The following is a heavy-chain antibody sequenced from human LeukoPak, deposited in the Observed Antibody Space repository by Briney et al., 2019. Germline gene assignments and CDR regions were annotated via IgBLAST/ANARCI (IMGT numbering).Heavy chain of an antibody. V-gene: IGHV3-9*01. D-gene: IGHD1-26*01. CDR3: AKDMRGELLHGAFEI. Sequence: GGSLRLSCAASGFTFDDYAMHWVRQAPGKGLEWVSGISWNSGSIGYADSVKGRFTISRDNAKNSLYLQMNSLRAEDTALYYCAKDMRGELLHGAFEIWGQGTMVTVFS. J-gene: IGHJ3*02. CDR1: GFTFDDYA. CDR2: ISWNSGSI.